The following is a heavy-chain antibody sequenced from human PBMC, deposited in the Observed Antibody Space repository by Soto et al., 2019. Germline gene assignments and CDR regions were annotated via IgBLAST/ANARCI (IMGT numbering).Heavy chain of an antibody. CDR1: GGSISSYY. D-gene: IGHD3-3*01. CDR2: IYYSGST. CDR3: ARNFWSGPNGYYYYMDV. V-gene: IGHV4-59*08. Sequence: SETLSLTCTVSGGSISSYYWSWIRQPPGKGLEWIGYIYYSGSTNYNPSLKSRVTISVDTSKNQFSLKLSSVTAADTAVYYCARNFWSGPNGYYYYMDVWGKGTTVTVSS. J-gene: IGHJ6*03.